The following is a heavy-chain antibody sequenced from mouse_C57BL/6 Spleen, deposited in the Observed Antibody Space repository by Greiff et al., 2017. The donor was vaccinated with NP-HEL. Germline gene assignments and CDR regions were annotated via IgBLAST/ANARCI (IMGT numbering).Heavy chain of an antibody. J-gene: IGHJ4*01. CDR2: ILPGSGST. D-gene: IGHD1-1*01. V-gene: IGHV1-9*01. CDR1: GYTFTGYW. CDR3: ARKRDYYGSQFYYYAMDY. Sequence: QVQLKQSGAELMKPGASVKLSCKATGYTFTGYWIEWVKQRPGHGLEWIGEILPGSGSTNYNEKFKGQATFTASTSSNTAYMQLSSLTTEDSAIYYCARKRDYYGSQFYYYAMDYWGQGTSVTVSS.